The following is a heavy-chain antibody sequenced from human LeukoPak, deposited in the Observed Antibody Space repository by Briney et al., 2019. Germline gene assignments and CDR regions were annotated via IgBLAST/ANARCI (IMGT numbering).Heavy chain of an antibody. Sequence: GGSLRLSCAASGFTFSSYWMNWVRQAPGKGLEWVANIKQDGSEKYYVDSVKGRFTISRDNAKNSLYLQMNSLRAEDTALYYCAKDQGVGAHSFFDYWGQGTLVTVSS. CDR3: AKDQGVGAHSFFDY. J-gene: IGHJ4*02. CDR1: GFTFSSYW. V-gene: IGHV3-7*03. D-gene: IGHD1-26*01. CDR2: IKQDGSEK.